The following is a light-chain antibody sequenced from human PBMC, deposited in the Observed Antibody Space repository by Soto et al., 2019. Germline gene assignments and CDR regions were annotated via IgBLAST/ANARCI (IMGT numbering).Light chain of an antibody. V-gene: IGKV1-6*01. CDR2: AAS. J-gene: IGKJ1*01. CDR3: LQYFNFSWT. CDR1: RDIGND. Sequence: AIQMTQSPSSLSASVGDRVTITCRASRDIGNDLGWYQQKPGKAPKHLIFAASNLQSGVPSRFSGGGSGTDFTLTISSLQADDFATYYCLQYFNFSWTFGQGTKVE.